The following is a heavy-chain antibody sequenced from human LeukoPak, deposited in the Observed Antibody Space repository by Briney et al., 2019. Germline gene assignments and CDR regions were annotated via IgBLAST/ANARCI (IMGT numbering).Heavy chain of an antibody. J-gene: IGHJ6*03. CDR1: GGSISSYY. D-gene: IGHD1-14*01. CDR3: ARDRKYYYHMDV. V-gene: IGHV4-39*07. Sequence: SETLSLTCTVSGGSISSYYWGWIRQPPGKGLEWIGSIYHSGSTYYNPSLKSRVTISVDTSKNQFSLKLSSLTAADTAVYYCARDRKYYYHMDVWGKGTTVTVSS. CDR2: IYHSGST.